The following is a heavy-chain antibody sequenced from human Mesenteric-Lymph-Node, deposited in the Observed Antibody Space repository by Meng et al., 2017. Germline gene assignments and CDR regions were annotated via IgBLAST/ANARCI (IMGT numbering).Heavy chain of an antibody. D-gene: IGHD5-12*01. V-gene: IGHV4-61*02. CDR1: GGSISSGGYY. CDR2: IYTSGST. CDR3: ARDRGDIVATSDPLEGWFDP. Sequence: SETLSLTCTVSGGSISSGGYYWSWIRQPAGKGLEWIGRIYTSGSTNYNPSLKSRVTMSVDTSKNQFSLKLSSVTAADTAVYYCARDRGDIVATSDPLEGWFDPWGQGTLVTVSS. J-gene: IGHJ5*02.